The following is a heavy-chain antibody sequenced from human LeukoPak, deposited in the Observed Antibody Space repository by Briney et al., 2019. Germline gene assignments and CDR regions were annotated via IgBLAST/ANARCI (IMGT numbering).Heavy chain of an antibody. CDR1: GGTFSSYA. V-gene: IGHV1-69*05. Sequence: ASVKVSCKASGGTFSSYAISWVRQAPGQGLEWMGGIIPIFGTANYAQKFQGRVTITTDESTSTAYMELSSLRSDDTAVYYCARYFAASGSYFLGAFDIWGKGTMVTVSS. D-gene: IGHD1-26*01. CDR2: IIPIFGTA. J-gene: IGHJ3*02. CDR3: ARYFAASGSYFLGAFDI.